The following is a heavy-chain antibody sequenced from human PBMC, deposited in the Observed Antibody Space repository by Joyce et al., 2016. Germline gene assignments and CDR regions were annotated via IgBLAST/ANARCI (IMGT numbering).Heavy chain of an antibody. J-gene: IGHJ6*02. CDR1: GDSFSAYH. CDR3: ARGALPRPPYSVTQNHYYYTMDV. Sequence: QVQLQQWGAGLLKPSETLSLTCAVSGDSFSAYHWHWGRQPPGQGLEWIGEIHDGEKTNYHPDRKRRVTISIDTSKSQFSLDVSSVTAADTAVYYCARGALPRPPYSVTQNHYYYTMDVGGQGTPVTVSS. CDR2: IHDGEKT. V-gene: IGHV4-34*02. D-gene: IGHD5/OR15-5a*01.